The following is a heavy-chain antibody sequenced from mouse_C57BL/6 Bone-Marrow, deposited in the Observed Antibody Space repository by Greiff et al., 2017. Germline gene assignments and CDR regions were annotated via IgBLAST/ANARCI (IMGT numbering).Heavy chain of an antibody. Sequence: QVQLQQPGAELVKPGASVKLSCKASGYTFTSYGMHWVKQRPGKGLEWIGMIHPNSGSTNYNEKIKSKATMTVDKSSSTAYKQLSSLTSEDSAVYYCARRRSGTKGYFDDWGQGTTLTVSS. CDR3: ARRRSGTKGYFDD. V-gene: IGHV1-64*01. D-gene: IGHD4-1*01. J-gene: IGHJ2*01. CDR1: GYTFTSYG. CDR2: IHPNSGST.